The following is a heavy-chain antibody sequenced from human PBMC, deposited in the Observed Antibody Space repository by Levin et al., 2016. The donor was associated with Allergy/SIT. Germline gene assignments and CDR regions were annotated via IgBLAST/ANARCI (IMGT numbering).Heavy chain of an antibody. V-gene: IGHV3-33*01. CDR2: IWYDGSNK. J-gene: IGHJ4*02. CDR1: GFTFSSYG. CDR3: ARVPATVTTPGGY. Sequence: GKSLKISCAASGFTFSSYGMHWVRQAPGKGLEWVAVIWYDGSNKYYADSVKGRFTISRDNSKNTLYLQMNSLRAEDTAVYYCARVPATVTTPGGYWGQGTLVTVSS. D-gene: IGHD4-11*01.